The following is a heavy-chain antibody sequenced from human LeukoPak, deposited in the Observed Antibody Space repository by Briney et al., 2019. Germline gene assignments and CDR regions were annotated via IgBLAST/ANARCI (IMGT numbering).Heavy chain of an antibody. V-gene: IGHV3-33*06. CDR2: IWYDGSNK. CDR3: GKDLARGYMDV. Sequence: PGGSLRLSCAASGFTFSSYGMHWVRQAPGKGLEWVAVIWYDGSNKYYADSVKGRFTISRDNSKNTLYLQMNSLRAEDTAVYYCGKDLARGYMDVWGKGTTVTVSS. CDR1: GFTFSSYG. J-gene: IGHJ6*03. D-gene: IGHD3-10*01.